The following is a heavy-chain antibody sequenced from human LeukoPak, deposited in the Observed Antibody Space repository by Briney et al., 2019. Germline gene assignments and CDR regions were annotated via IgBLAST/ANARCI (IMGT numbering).Heavy chain of an antibody. CDR1: GFSFSNNP. V-gene: IGHV3-30*01. CDR3: ARGSATTLYYYYYMDV. J-gene: IGHJ6*03. Sequence: PGGSLRLSCAASGFSFSNNPMHWVRQAPGRGLEWVAVSSSDGNNEYYADPVKGRFTISRDNSKNTLYLQMNSLRPEDTAVYYCARGSATTLYYYYYMDVWGKGTTVTVSS. CDR2: SSSDGNNE. D-gene: IGHD1-26*01.